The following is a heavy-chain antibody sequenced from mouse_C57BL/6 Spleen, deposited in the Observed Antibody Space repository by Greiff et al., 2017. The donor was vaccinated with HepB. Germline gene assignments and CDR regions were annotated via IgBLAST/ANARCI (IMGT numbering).Heavy chain of an antibody. V-gene: IGHV14-2*01. CDR3: ARTDGYDDRGYYFDY. D-gene: IGHD2-2*01. CDR1: GFNIKDYY. CDR2: IDPEDGET. J-gene: IGHJ2*01. Sequence: EVKLVESGAELVKPGASVKLSCTASGFNIKDYYMHWVKQRTEQGLEWIGRIDPEDGETKYAPNFQGKATITADTSSNTAYLQLSSLTSEDAAVYYCARTDGYDDRGYYFDYWGQGTTLTVSS.